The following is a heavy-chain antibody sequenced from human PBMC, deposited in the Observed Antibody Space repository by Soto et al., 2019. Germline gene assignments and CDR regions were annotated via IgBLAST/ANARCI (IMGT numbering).Heavy chain of an antibody. CDR2: IWYDGSNN. CDR3: AREHSAQYASYYGLDV. Sequence: QVQLVESGGGVVQPGRSLRRSCAASGFTFSSSAMHWFRQAPGRGLEWVAVIWYDGSNNYYADFVKGRFTISRDNSKNTLHLQMSSLRAEDTAVYYCAREHSAQYASYYGLDVWGQVTTVTVTS. CDR1: GFTFSSSA. D-gene: IGHD6-6*01. J-gene: IGHJ6*02. V-gene: IGHV3-33*01.